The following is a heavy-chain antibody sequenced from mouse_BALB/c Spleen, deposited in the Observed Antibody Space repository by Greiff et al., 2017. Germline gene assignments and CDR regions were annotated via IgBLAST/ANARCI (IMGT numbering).Heavy chain of an antibody. CDR2: IDPANGNT. CDR3: ARGTTVVATWAMDY. J-gene: IGHJ4*01. CDR1: GFNFNDTY. V-gene: IGHV14-3*02. D-gene: IGHD1-1*01. Sequence: VQLQQSGAELVKPGASVKLSCTASGFNFNDTYMHWVKQRPEQGLEWIGRIDPANGNTKYDPKFQGKTTITADTSSNTAYLQRSSLTSEDTAVYDCARGTTVVATWAMDYWGQGTSVTVSS.